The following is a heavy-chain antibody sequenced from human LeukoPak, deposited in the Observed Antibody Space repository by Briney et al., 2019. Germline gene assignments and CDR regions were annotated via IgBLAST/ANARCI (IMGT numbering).Heavy chain of an antibody. V-gene: IGHV3-48*04. CDR1: GFTFSSYS. CDR3: ARDPDYGGNSAFDI. J-gene: IGHJ3*02. Sequence: GGSLRLSCAASGFTFSSYSMNWVRQAPGKGLEWVSYISSSSSTIYYADSVKGRFTISRDNAKNSLYLQMNSLRAEDTAVYYCARDPDYGGNSAFDIWGQGTMVTVSS. D-gene: IGHD4-23*01. CDR2: ISSSSSTI.